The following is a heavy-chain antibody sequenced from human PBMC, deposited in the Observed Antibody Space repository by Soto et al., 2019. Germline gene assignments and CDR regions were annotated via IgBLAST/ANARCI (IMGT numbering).Heavy chain of an antibody. Sequence: GGSLRLSCAASGFTFSSYAMSWVRQAPGKGLEWVSAISGSGGSTYYADSVKGRFTTSRDNSKNTLYLQMNSLRAEDTAVYYCAKSHRKSGDKYYFDYWGQGTLVTVSS. CDR2: ISGSGGST. CDR1: GFTFSSYA. J-gene: IGHJ4*02. CDR3: AKSHRKSGDKYYFDY. V-gene: IGHV3-23*01. D-gene: IGHD4-17*01.